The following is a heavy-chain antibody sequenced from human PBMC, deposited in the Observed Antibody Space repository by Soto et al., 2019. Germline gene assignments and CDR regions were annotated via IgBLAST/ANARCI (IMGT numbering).Heavy chain of an antibody. D-gene: IGHD1-26*01. CDR2: ISAYNGNT. V-gene: IGHV1-18*01. Sequence: ASVKVSCKASGYTFTSYGISWVRQAPGQGLEWMGWISAYNGNTNYAQKLQGRVTMTTDASTSTAYMELRSLRSDDTAVYYCASSKIATRKVYYYYGMDVWGQGTTVTVSS. CDR3: ASSKIATRKVYYYYGMDV. J-gene: IGHJ6*02. CDR1: GYTFTSYG.